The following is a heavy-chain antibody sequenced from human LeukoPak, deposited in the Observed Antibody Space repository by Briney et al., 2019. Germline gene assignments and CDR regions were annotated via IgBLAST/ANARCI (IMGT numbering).Heavy chain of an antibody. CDR2: IGTAGDT. V-gene: IGHV3-13*01. J-gene: IGHJ6*02. CDR3: ARGSVKAGIQDYYYGMDV. D-gene: IGHD4-11*01. Sequence: GGSLRLSCAASGFTFSSYDMHWVRQATGKGLEWVSAIGTAGDTYYPGSEKGRFTISRENAKNSLYLQMNSLRAGDTAVYYCARGSVKAGIQDYYYGMDVWGQGTTVTVSS. CDR1: GFTFSSYD.